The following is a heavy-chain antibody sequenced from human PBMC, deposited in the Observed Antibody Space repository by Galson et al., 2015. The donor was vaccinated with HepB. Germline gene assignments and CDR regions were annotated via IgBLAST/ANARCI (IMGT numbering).Heavy chain of an antibody. D-gene: IGHD5-24*01. CDR1: GGSISSGGYY. J-gene: IGHJ6*02. Sequence: TLSLTCTVSGGSISSGGYYWSWIRQHPGKGLEWIGYIYYSGSTYYNPSLKSRVTISVDTSKNQFSLKLSSVTAADTAVYYCARDRLEMATSDYYYYYGMDVWGQGTTVTVSS. CDR2: IYYSGST. V-gene: IGHV4-31*03. CDR3: ARDRLEMATSDYYYYYGMDV.